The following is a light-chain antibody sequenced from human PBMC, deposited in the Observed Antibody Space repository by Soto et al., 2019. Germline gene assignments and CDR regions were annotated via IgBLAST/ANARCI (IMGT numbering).Light chain of an antibody. CDR3: QQGYRTPWT. CDR2: AAS. V-gene: IGKV1-39*01. CDR1: QSISSY. J-gene: IGKJ1*01. Sequence: DIQMTHSPSSLSASVGDRVTITCRASQSISSYLHWYQQKPGKAPKLLIYAASNLQSGVPSRFSASGSGKDFTLTLNSLQPEDFATHYRQQGYRTPWTFGQGNKVDIX.